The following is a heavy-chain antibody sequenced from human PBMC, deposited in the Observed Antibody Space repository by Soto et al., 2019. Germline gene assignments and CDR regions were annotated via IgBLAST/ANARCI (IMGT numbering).Heavy chain of an antibody. Sequence: PGGSLRLSCAASGFTVSSNYMSWVRQAPGKGLEWVSVIYSGGSTYYADSVKGRFTISRDNSKNTLYLQMNSLRAEDTAVYYCAREISLEAFDIWGQGTMVTVSS. CDR1: GFTVSSNY. V-gene: IGHV3-53*01. CDR3: AREISLEAFDI. J-gene: IGHJ3*02. CDR2: IYSGGST.